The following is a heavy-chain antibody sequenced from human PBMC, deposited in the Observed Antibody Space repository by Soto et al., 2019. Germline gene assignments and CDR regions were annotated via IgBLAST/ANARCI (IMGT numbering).Heavy chain of an antibody. Sequence: EVQLVESGGDLVQPGGSLRLSCAASGFSVNSKYMSWVRQAPGKGLEWVSLIQSGGSTYYAGSVKGRFTISRDFSENTLVLQMKRLRVEDTPVYYCTSDDVHCNGVRCSGFPMYVWCKWTTVTVSA. V-gene: IGHV3-66*01. CDR3: TSDDVHCNGVRCSGFPMYV. J-gene: IGHJ6*04. CDR2: IQSGGST. D-gene: IGHD2-15*01. CDR1: GFSVNSKY.